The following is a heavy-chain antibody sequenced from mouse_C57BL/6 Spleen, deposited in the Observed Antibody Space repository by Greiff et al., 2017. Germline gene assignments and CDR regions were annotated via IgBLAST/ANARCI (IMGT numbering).Heavy chain of an antibody. Sequence: VQLQQSGPELVKPGASVKISCKASGYAFSSSWMNWVKQRPGQGLEWIGRIYPGDGDTNYNGKFKGKATLTADKSSSTAYMQLSSLTSEDSAVYYSASEDWYFDVWGTGTTVTVSS. CDR2: IYPGDGDT. CDR3: ASEDWYFDV. CDR1: GYAFSSSW. V-gene: IGHV1-82*01. J-gene: IGHJ1*03.